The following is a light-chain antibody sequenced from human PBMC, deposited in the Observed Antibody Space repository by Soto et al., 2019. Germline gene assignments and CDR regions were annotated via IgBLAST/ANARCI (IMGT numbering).Light chain of an antibody. CDR3: QKYGSSRGT. CDR2: GAS. V-gene: IGKV3-20*01. CDR1: QSVSSSY. Sequence: EIVLTQSPGTLSLSPGERATLSCRASQSVSSSYLAWYQQKPGQAPRLLIYGASSRATGIPDRFSGSGSGTDCTRTISRLEPEDFAVEYGQKYGSSRGTVGQGTKLDSK. J-gene: IGKJ1*01.